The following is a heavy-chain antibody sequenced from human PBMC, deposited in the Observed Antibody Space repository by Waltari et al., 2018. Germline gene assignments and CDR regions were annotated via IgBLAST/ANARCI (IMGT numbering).Heavy chain of an antibody. V-gene: IGHV3-53*01. J-gene: IGHJ5*02. CDR3: ARGGGVLLWFAN. CDR2: IYSGGTT. Sequence: EVQLVESGGGLIQPGGSVRLACASSGFTVSSNYMNWVRQAPGKGLEWVSIIYSGGTTYYADSVKGRFTISRDNSKNTLYLQMNSLRADDTAVYYCARGGGVLLWFANWGQGTLVTVSS. CDR1: GFTVSSNY. D-gene: IGHD3-10*01.